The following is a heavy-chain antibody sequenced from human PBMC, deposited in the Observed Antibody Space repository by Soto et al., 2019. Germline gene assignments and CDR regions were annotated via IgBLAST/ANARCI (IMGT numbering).Heavy chain of an antibody. CDR1: GGSISSGGYY. V-gene: IGHV4-31*03. CDR3: ARGRWGDGYRSFDY. Sequence: QVQLQESGPGLVKPSQTLSLTCTVSGGSISSGGYYWSWIRQHPGKGLEWIGYIYYSGSTYYNPSLERRVTISVDTSKNQFSLKLSSVTAADTAVYYCARGRWGDGYRSFDYWGQGTLVTVSS. D-gene: IGHD5-12*01. J-gene: IGHJ4*02. CDR2: IYYSGST.